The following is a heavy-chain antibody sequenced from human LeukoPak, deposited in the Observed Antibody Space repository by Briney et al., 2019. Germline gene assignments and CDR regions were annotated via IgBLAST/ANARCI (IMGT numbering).Heavy chain of an antibody. CDR1: GFTFSSYN. Sequence: GGSLRLSCVASGFTFSSYNMNWVRQAPGKGLEWVSSISSTSGYIYYADSVRGRFTISRDNAKNSLYLQMNSLRVEDTAVYYCARDLDDYGDLGGYWGQGTLVTVSS. D-gene: IGHD4-17*01. J-gene: IGHJ4*02. CDR3: ARDLDDYGDLGGY. V-gene: IGHV3-21*01. CDR2: ISSTSGYI.